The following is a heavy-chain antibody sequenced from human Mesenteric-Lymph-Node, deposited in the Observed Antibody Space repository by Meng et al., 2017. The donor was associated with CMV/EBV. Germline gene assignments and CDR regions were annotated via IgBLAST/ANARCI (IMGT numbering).Heavy chain of an antibody. CDR3: ARGYSGSYHRRFYFDY. CDR1: GVSFSGYY. CDR2: INHSGST. J-gene: IGHJ4*02. D-gene: IGHD1-26*01. Sequence: YGVSFSGYYWSWIRQPPGKGLEWIGEINHSGSTNYNPSLKSRVTISVDTSKNQFSLKLSSVTAADTAVYYCARGYSGSYHRRFYFDYWGQGTLVTVSS. V-gene: IGHV4-34*01.